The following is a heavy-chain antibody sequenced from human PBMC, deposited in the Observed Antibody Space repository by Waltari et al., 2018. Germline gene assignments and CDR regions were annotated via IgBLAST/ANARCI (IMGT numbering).Heavy chain of an antibody. CDR1: GYTFTSYA. D-gene: IGHD3-3*01. CDR3: AREEGITIFGVVKGDFDY. Sequence: QVQLVQSGAEVKKPGASVKVSCKASGYTFTSYAMHWVRQAPGQRLEWMGWINAGNGNTKYSQKFQGRVTITRDTSASTAYMELSSLRSEDTAVYYCAREEGITIFGVVKGDFDYWGQGTLVTVSS. V-gene: IGHV1-3*01. J-gene: IGHJ4*02. CDR2: INAGNGNT.